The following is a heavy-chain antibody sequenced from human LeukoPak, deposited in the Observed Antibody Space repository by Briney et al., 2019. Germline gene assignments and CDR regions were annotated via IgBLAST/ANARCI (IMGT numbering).Heavy chain of an antibody. CDR3: ASHDYGDYGTFKF. CDR2: IYPSDSDT. Sequence: GESLKISCKGSGYTFINYWIGWVRQMPGKGLEWMGIIYPSDSDTRYSPSFRGQVTISADKSISTAYLQWSSLKASDTGMYYCASHDYGDYGTFKFWGQGTLVTVSS. D-gene: IGHD4-17*01. CDR1: GYTFINYW. V-gene: IGHV5-51*01. J-gene: IGHJ4*02.